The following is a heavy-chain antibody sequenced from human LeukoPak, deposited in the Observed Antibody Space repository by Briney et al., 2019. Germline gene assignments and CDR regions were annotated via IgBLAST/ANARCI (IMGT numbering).Heavy chain of an antibody. J-gene: IGHJ4*02. V-gene: IGHV4-59*08. D-gene: IGHD6-19*01. CDR2: IYYSGST. Sequence: SETLSLTCTVSGGSISSYYWSWIRQPPGKGLEWIGYIYYSGSTNYNPSLKSRVTISVDTSKNQFSLKLSSVTAADTAVYYCARFASGWQRGDFDYWGQGTLVTVSS. CDR1: GGSISSYY. CDR3: ARFASGWQRGDFDY.